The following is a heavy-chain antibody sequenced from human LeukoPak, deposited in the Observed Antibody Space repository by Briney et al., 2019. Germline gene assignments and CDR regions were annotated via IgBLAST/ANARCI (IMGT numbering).Heavy chain of an antibody. J-gene: IGHJ4*02. Sequence: GASVKVSCKASGGTFSSYAISWVRQAPGQGLEWMGGIIPIFGTANYAQKFQGRVTITADKSTSTAYMELSGLRSEDTAVYYCARATGMPTYFDYWGQGTLVTVSS. CDR2: IIPIFGTA. V-gene: IGHV1-69*06. CDR1: GGTFSSYA. D-gene: IGHD2-2*01. CDR3: ARATGMPTYFDY.